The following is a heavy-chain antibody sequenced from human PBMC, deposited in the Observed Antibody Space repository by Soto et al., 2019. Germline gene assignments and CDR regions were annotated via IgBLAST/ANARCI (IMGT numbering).Heavy chain of an antibody. Sequence: QVQLVQSGAEVKKPGSSVKVSCRASGGTFSSYAISWVRQAPGQGLEWMGGIIPIFGTANYAQKFQGRVTITADDSTSTAYMELSSLRSEDTAVYYCARDPLGDCTNGVCPRAYWGQGTLVTVSS. J-gene: IGHJ4*02. CDR3: ARDPLGDCTNGVCPRAY. CDR1: GGTFSSYA. D-gene: IGHD2-8*01. V-gene: IGHV1-69*01. CDR2: IIPIFGTA.